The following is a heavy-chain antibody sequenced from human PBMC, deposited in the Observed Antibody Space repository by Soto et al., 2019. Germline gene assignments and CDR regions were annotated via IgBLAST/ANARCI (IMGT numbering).Heavy chain of an antibody. J-gene: IGHJ4*02. V-gene: IGHV3-23*01. D-gene: IGHD3-16*02. CDR2: ISGRGGNT. Sequence: EVQLLESGGGLVQPGGSLRLSCAASGFTFSSYAMSWVRQAPGKGLEWVSAISGRGGNTYYADSVKGRFTISRDNSQNTPYLHMNSLRAEDTAVYYCAVAGGSYRGGSFDYWGQGTLVTVSS. CDR3: AVAGGSYRGGSFDY. CDR1: GFTFSSYA.